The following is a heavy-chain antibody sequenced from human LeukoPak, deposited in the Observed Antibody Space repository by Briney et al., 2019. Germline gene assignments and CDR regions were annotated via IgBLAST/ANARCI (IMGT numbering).Heavy chain of an antibody. CDR2: ISSDGSNK. D-gene: IGHD6-13*01. V-gene: IGHV3-30*18. J-gene: IGHJ5*02. Sequence: PGGSLRLSCAASGFTFSSYAMSWVRQAPGKGLEWVAVISSDGSNKYYADSVKGRFTISRDNSKNTLYLQMNSLRAEDTAVYYCAKTPRAFVEAAAVDPWGQGTLVTVSS. CDR1: GFTFSSYA. CDR3: AKTPRAFVEAAAVDP.